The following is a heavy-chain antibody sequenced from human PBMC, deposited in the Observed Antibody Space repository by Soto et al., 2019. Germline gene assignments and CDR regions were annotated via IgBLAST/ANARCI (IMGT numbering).Heavy chain of an antibody. D-gene: IGHD3-3*01. CDR1: GFTCSSYA. CDR3: ANRAMFQHVGFSEWLLQPGGYYDGMDV. J-gene: IGHJ6*02. V-gene: IGHV3-23*01. CDR2: SSGSGGIT. Sequence: PGGSLRRSCAASGFTCSSYAMSGVRQVRGKVLEGVSASSGSGGITYYADSVKGRFTISTDNPKNTLYLRMNSLRAEDKAVYYWANRAMFQHVGFSEWLLQPGGYYDGMDVWGQGTTATMSS.